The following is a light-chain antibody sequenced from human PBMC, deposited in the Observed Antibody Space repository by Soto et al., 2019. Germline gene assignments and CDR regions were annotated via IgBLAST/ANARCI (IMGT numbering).Light chain of an antibody. V-gene: IGKV3-15*01. CDR1: QSVSSN. CDR3: QQYNNWPPKGT. Sequence: EIVMTQSPATLSVSPGERATLSCRASQSVSSNLAWYQQKPGQAPSLLIYGASTRATGIPARFSGSGSGTELTLTISSLQSEDFAVYYCQQYNNWPPKGTFGQGTKVEIK. J-gene: IGKJ1*01. CDR2: GAS.